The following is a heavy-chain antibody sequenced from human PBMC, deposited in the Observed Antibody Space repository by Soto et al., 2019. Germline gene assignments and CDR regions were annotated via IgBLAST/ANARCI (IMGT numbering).Heavy chain of an antibody. CDR2: IYYTGNT. Sequence: SETLSLTCTVSGGSISSGGYYWSWIRQHPEKGLEWIGYIYYTGNTYYNASLKSRVTISVDTSNNQSSLKLSSVTAADTAVYYRARVGISSSDAFDIWGQGTTVTVSS. V-gene: IGHV4-31*03. D-gene: IGHD6-6*01. J-gene: IGHJ3*02. CDR1: GGSISSGGYY. CDR3: ARVGISSSDAFDI.